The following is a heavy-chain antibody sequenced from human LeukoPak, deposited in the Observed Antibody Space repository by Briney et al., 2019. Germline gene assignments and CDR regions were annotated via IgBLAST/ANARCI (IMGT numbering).Heavy chain of an antibody. J-gene: IGHJ4*02. CDR3: ARVGYYDSSGYLYYFDY. V-gene: IGHV4-59*01. CDR2: IYYSGST. D-gene: IGHD3-22*01. CDR1: GGSISRYY. Sequence: PSETLSLTCTVSGGSISRYYWSWIRQPPGKGLEWIGYIYYSGSTNYNPSLKSRVTISVDTSKNQFSLKLSSVTAADTAVYYCARVGYYDSSGYLYYFDYWGQGTLVTVSS.